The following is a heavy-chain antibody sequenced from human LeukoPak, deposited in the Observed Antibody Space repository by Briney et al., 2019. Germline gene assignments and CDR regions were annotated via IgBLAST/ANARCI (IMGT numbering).Heavy chain of an antibody. V-gene: IGHV3-21*01. J-gene: IGHJ2*01. CDR3: AREVQEVLVSWYFDL. CDR2: ISSSSSYI. D-gene: IGHD6-6*01. CDR1: GFTFSSYS. Sequence: GGSLRLSCAASGFTFSSYSMNWVRQAPGKGLEWVSSISSSSSYIYYADSVKGRFTISRDNAKNSLYLQMNSLRAEDTAVYYCAREVQEVLVSWYFDLWGRGTLVTVSS.